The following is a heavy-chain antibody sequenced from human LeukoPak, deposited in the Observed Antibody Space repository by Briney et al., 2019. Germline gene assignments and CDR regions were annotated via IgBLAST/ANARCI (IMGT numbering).Heavy chain of an antibody. CDR1: GYTFTGYY. CDR2: INPNSGGT. D-gene: IGHD6-6*01. Sequence: ASVKVSCKASGYTFTGYYMHWVRQAPGQGLEWMGWINPNSGGTNYAQKFQGRVTMTRDTSISTAYMELSRLRSDDTAVYYCARTEYSSSSAFDIWGQGTMVTVSS. V-gene: IGHV1-2*02. J-gene: IGHJ3*02. CDR3: ARTEYSSSSAFDI.